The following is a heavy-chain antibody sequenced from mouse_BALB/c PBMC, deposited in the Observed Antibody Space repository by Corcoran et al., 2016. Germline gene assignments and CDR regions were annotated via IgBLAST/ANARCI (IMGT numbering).Heavy chain of an antibody. CDR1: GYSITSGYY. D-gene: IGHD1-1*01. CDR3: ARGYVSSYAMDY. CDR2: ISYDGSN. Sequence: DVQLHESGPGLVKPSQSLSLTCSVTGYSITSGYYWNWIRQFPGNKLEWMGYISYDGSNNYKPSLKNRISITRDTSKNQFFLKLNSVTTEDTATYYCARGYVSSYAMDYWGQGTSVTVSS. J-gene: IGHJ4*01. V-gene: IGHV3-6*02.